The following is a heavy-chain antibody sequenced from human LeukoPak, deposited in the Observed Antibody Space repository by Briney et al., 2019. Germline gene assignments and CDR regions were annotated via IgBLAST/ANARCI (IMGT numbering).Heavy chain of an antibody. Sequence: GGSLRLSCAASAFTLSGFTMHWIRQASGKGLEWLGRLPGKTNNYATEAASVRGRFTISRDDSKNTAYLQMNSLKTEDTAVYYCTRQSDHTIFGVVIIHFDYWGQGTLVTVSS. CDR1: AFTLSGFT. D-gene: IGHD3-3*01. CDR3: TRQSDHTIFGVVIIHFDY. J-gene: IGHJ4*02. CDR2: LPGKTNNYAT. V-gene: IGHV3-73*01.